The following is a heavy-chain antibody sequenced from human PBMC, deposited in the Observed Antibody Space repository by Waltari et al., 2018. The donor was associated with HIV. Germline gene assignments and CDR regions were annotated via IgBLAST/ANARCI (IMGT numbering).Heavy chain of an antibody. J-gene: IGHJ3*02. CDR1: GFPFSSYG. CDR3: VKERGPFNGFDI. V-gene: IGHV3-33*06. D-gene: IGHD3-16*01. CDR2: IWSDGYNK. Sequence: QVYLLESGGGVVQPGGSLQLSCAASGFPFSSYGMHWVRQAPGKGLEWVAVIWSDGYNKFYADSVRGRFTFSRDNSKYTLSLQMNSLRAEDTALYYCVKERGPFNGFDIWGQGTMVTVSS.